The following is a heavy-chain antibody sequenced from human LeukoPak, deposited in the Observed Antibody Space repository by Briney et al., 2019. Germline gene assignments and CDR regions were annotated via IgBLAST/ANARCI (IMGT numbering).Heavy chain of an antibody. D-gene: IGHD3-16*01. Sequence: GGSLRLSCAASGFTFSNSAMSWVRQAPGKGLEWVAVISSRAASTYYAASVKGRFTISRDNAKNSLYLQMNSLRAEDTAVYYCARGAFGWFDPWGQGTLVTVSS. J-gene: IGHJ5*02. CDR3: ARGAFGWFDP. CDR2: ISSRAAST. CDR1: GFTFSNSA. V-gene: IGHV3-23*01.